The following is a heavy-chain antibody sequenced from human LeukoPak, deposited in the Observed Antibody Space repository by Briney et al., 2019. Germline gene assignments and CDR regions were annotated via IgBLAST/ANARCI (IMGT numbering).Heavy chain of an antibody. V-gene: IGHV3-23*01. Sequence: PGGSLRLSGAASGFTFSSYAMTWARQAPGKGLKWVSAISGSGGSTYYADSVKGRFTISRDNSKNTLYLQMNSLRAEDTAVYYCAKGDYYDSSGYLYFDYWGQGTLVTVSS. CDR1: GFTFSSYA. J-gene: IGHJ4*02. CDR3: AKGDYYDSSGYLYFDY. D-gene: IGHD3-22*01. CDR2: ISGSGGST.